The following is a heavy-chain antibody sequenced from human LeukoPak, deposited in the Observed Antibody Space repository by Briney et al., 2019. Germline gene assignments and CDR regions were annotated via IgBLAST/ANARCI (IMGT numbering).Heavy chain of an antibody. CDR2: IRYDGSNK. CDR1: GFTFSSYG. J-gene: IGHJ4*02. D-gene: IGHD3-22*01. V-gene: IGHV3-30*02. Sequence: PGGSLRLSCAASGFTFSSYGMHWVRQAPGKGLEWVAFIRYDGSNKYYADSVKGRFTISRDNSKNTLYLQMNSLRAEDTAVYYCAKTYYYDSSGYYYDYWGQGTLVTVSP. CDR3: AKTYYYDSSGYYYDY.